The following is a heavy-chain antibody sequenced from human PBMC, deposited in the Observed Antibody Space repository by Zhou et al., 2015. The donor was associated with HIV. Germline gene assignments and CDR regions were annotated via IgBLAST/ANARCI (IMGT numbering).Heavy chain of an antibody. J-gene: IGHJ3*02. CDR2: IDIDGTEQ. Sequence: QVQLVESGGGVVQPGRSLRLSCAASGFTFSSYGMHWVRQAPGRGLEWVASIDIDGTEQYSVDSVKGRFTISRDNSKNTLYLQMNSLRAEDTAVFYCAKDGGVTGTTEAFDIWAKGQWSPSLQ. CDR1: GFTFSSYG. CDR3: AKDGGVTGTTEAFDI. D-gene: IGHD1-7*01. V-gene: IGHV3-33*06.